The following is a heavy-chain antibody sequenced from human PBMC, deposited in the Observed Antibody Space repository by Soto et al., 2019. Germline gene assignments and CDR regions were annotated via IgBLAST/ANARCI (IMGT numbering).Heavy chain of an antibody. V-gene: IGHV3-33*01. D-gene: IGHD3-10*01. J-gene: IGHJ5*02. CDR2: ILYDGNND. CDR1: GFTFSNSG. CDR3: ARDIRTNRDTLWS. Sequence: QVQLVESGGGVVQPGRSLRLSCAASGFTFSNSGMHWVRQAPGKGLEWLAVILYDGNNDFYADSVKGRFTISRDNSNNTLYLQMNSLRAEDTAVYYCARDIRTNRDTLWSWGQGTLVTVSS.